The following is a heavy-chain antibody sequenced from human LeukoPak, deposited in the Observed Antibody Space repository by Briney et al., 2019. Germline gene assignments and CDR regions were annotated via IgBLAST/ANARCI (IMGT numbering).Heavy chain of an antibody. CDR1: GASISSGGYY. Sequence: PSETLSLTCSVSGASISSGGYYWSWIRQPPGKGLEWIGYIYHSGTTYYNPSLKSRVTISVDMSKNQIPLKLSSVTAADTAVYYCARSRVWSDYWGYFDYWGQGTLVTVSS. V-gene: IGHV4-30-4*02. D-gene: IGHD3-3*01. J-gene: IGHJ4*02. CDR2: IYHSGTT. CDR3: ARSRVWSDYWGYFDY.